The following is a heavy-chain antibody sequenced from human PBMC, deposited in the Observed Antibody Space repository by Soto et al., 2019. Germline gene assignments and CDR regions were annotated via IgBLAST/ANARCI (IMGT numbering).Heavy chain of an antibody. D-gene: IGHD6-25*01. J-gene: IGHJ5*02. CDR2: ISSSSSYI. CDR3: ATNEYSSGGWFHP. Sequence: PGGSLRLSCAASGFTFSSYSMNWVRQAPGKGLEWVSSISSSSSYIYYADSVKGRFTISRDNAKNSLYLQMNSLRAEDTAVYYCATNEYSSGGWFHPWGQGTLVTVSS. V-gene: IGHV3-21*01. CDR1: GFTFSSYS.